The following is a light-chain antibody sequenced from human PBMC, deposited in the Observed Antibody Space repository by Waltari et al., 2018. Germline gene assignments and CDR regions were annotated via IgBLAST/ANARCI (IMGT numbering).Light chain of an antibody. CDR3: QQHYISRT. Sequence: DIVMTQSPNSLAVSLGERATITCTSSQSVLYNSNNKNYLAWYHQTPGQPPKLLIYWASTRESGVPDRFSGSGSGTDFTLSISSLQAEDVAVYYCQQHYISRTFGQGTRVEIK. CDR2: WAS. J-gene: IGKJ1*01. V-gene: IGKV4-1*01. CDR1: QSVLYNSNNKNY.